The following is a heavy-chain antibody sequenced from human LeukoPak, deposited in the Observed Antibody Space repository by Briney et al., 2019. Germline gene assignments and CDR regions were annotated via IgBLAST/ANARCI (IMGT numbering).Heavy chain of an antibody. CDR3: ARGVPNCSRTSCYFNY. Sequence: PSQTLSLTCTVSGDSISSYSWSWIRQPPGKGLEWIGYLHYSGVTSYNPSLKSRVTISTDTSRNQFSLKLTSVIAADTAVYYCARGVPNCSRTSCYFNYWGQGTLVTVSS. CDR1: GDSISSYS. J-gene: IGHJ4*02. CDR2: LHYSGVT. V-gene: IGHV4-59*01. D-gene: IGHD2-2*01.